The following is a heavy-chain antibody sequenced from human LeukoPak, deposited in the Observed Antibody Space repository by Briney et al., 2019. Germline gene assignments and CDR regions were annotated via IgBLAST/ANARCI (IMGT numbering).Heavy chain of an antibody. J-gene: IGHJ5*02. Sequence: SVKVSCKACGYTFTSYYMHWVRQAPGQGLEWMGGIIPIFGTANYAQKFQGRVTITADKSTSTAYMELSSLRSEDMAVYYCARGDCSGGSCYTSWGQGTLVTVSS. V-gene: IGHV1-69*06. D-gene: IGHD2-15*01. CDR3: ARGDCSGGSCYTS. CDR2: IIPIFGTA. CDR1: GYTFTSYY.